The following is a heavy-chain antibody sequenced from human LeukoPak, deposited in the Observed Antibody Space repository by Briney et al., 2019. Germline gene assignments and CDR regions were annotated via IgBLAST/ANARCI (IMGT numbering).Heavy chain of an antibody. D-gene: IGHD6-19*01. Sequence: PGGSLRLSCEASGFTFNSYWMNWVRQAPGKGLEWVANIKRDGSEKYYVDSVKGRFTISRDNAKNSLDLQMNSLRVEDTAVYYCARLGPASSGWPESFDYWGQGTLVTVSS. CDR1: GFTFNSYW. V-gene: IGHV3-7*03. CDR2: IKRDGSEK. J-gene: IGHJ4*02. CDR3: ARLGPASSGWPESFDY.